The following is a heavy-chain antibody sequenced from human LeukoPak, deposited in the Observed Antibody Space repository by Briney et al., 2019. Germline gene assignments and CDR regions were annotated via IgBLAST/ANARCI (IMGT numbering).Heavy chain of an antibody. CDR3: AVYSSSSYYYYMDV. CDR1: GGTFSSYA. J-gene: IGHJ6*03. Sequence: ASVKVSCKASGGTFSSYAISWVRQAPGQGLEWMGRIIPILGIANYAQKFQDRVTITADKSTSTAYMELSSLRSDDTAVYYCAVYSSSSYYYYMDVWGKGTTVTVSS. D-gene: IGHD6-6*01. V-gene: IGHV1-69*04. CDR2: IIPILGIA.